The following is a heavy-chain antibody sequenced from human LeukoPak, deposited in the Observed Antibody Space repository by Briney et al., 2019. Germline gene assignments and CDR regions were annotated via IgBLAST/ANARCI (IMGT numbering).Heavy chain of an antibody. D-gene: IGHD6-19*01. Sequence: SETLSLTCTVAGGSISSYYWSWIRQPPGKGLEWIGYIYYSGSTNYNPSLKSRVTISVDTSKNQFSLKLSSVTAADTAVYYCAIRKSSGWYVGAFDIWGQGTMVTVSS. J-gene: IGHJ3*02. CDR3: AIRKSSGWYVGAFDI. V-gene: IGHV4-59*08. CDR1: GGSISSYY. CDR2: IYYSGST.